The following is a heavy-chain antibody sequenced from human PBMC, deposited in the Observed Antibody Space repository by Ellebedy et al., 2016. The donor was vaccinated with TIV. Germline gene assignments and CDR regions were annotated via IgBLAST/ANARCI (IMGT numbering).Heavy chain of an antibody. CDR2: INHSGST. V-gene: IGHV4-34*01. CDR1: GGSFSGYY. CDR3: AGFYCGGECSPDKGYFDD. J-gene: IGHJ4*02. D-gene: IGHD2-21*01. Sequence: MPSETLSLTCAVYGGSFSGYYWSWIRQPPGRGLEWIGEINHSGSTNYNPSLKSRVTISVDTSKNHFSLKLSSVTAAETAVYFCAGFYCGGECSPDKGYFDDWGQGTLVTVSS.